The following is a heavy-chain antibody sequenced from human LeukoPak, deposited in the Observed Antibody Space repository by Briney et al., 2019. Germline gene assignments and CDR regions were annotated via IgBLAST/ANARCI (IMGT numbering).Heavy chain of an antibody. Sequence: SGTLSLTCDVSGGSISSNNWWSWVRQSPGEGLEWIGEIYPSGSTNYNPSLKSRVTISIDKSKNQFSLNLSSVTAADTAVYYCAREDSYYDTSSFDIWGQGTMVTVSS. CDR3: AREDSYYDTSSFDI. J-gene: IGHJ3*02. D-gene: IGHD3-22*01. CDR1: GGSISSNNW. CDR2: IYPSGST. V-gene: IGHV4-4*02.